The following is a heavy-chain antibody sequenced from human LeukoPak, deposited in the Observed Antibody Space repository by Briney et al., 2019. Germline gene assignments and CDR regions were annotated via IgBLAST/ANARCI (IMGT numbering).Heavy chain of an antibody. J-gene: IGHJ6*03. CDR3: AREYGGYNYAGYYYYYMDV. CDR2: IKQDGSEK. Sequence: PGGSLRLSCAASGFTFSSYWMSWVRQAPGKGLEGVANIKQDGSEKYYVASVKGRFTISRDNAKNSLYLQMNSLRAEDTAVYYCAREYGGYNYAGYYYYYMDVWGKGTTVTVSS. D-gene: IGHD5-24*01. CDR1: GFTFSSYW. V-gene: IGHV3-7*01.